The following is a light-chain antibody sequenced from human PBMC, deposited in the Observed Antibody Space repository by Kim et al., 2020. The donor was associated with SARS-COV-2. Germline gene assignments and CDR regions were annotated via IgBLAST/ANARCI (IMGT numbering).Light chain of an antibody. CDR3: SSYTTDTTWV. Sequence: QSALAQPASVSGFPRQSITISCSGAASDIGYYNSVSWFRQFPGKAPKLIIYDVRYRPSGVSSRFSGSKSGNTASLTISGLQAEDEADYYCSSYTTDTTWVFGGGTQLTVL. V-gene: IGLV2-14*03. CDR1: ASDIGYYNS. J-gene: IGLJ3*02. CDR2: DVR.